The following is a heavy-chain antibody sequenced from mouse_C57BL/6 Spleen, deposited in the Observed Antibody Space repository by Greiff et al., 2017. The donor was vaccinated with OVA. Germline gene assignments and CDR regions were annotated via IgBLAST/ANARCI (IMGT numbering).Heavy chain of an antibody. V-gene: IGHV7-3*01. J-gene: IGHJ1*03. CDR2: IRNKANGYTT. D-gene: IGHD1-1*02. Sequence: EVKLEESGGGLVQPGGSLSLSCAASGFTFTDYYMSWVRQPPGKALEWLGFIRNKANGYTTEYSASVKGRFTISRDNSQSILYLQMNALRAEDSATYYCARYTVGYFDVWGTGTTVTVSS. CDR1: GFTFTDYY. CDR3: ARYTVGYFDV.